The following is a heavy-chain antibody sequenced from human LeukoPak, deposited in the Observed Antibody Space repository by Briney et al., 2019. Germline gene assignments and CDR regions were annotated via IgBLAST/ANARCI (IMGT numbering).Heavy chain of an antibody. J-gene: IGHJ3*02. D-gene: IGHD3-22*01. CDR2: ISAYNGNT. CDR1: GYTFTSYG. CDR3: ATSSRYDTIAFDI. Sequence: ASVKVSCRASGYTFTSYGISWVRQAPGQGLEWMGWISAYNGNTNYAQKLQGRVTMTTDTSTSTAYMELRSLRSDDTAVYYCATSSRYDTIAFDIWGQGTMVTVSS. V-gene: IGHV1-18*01.